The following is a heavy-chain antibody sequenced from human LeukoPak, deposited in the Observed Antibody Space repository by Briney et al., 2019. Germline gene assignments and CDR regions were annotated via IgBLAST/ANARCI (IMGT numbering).Heavy chain of an antibody. CDR3: AKDGFYGSGSYHDY. CDR1: GFTFSSYA. D-gene: IGHD3-10*01. V-gene: IGHV3-43*02. J-gene: IGHJ4*02. CDR2: ISWDGGST. Sequence: PGGSLRLSCAASGFTFSSYAMSWVRQAPGKGLEWVSLISWDGGSTYYADSVKGRFTISRDNSKNSLYLQMNSLRTEDTALYYCAKDGFYGSGSYHDYWGQGTLVTVSS.